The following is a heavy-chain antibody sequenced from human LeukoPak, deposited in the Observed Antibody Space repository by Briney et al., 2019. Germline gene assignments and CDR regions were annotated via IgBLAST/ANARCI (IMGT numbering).Heavy chain of an antibody. J-gene: IGHJ4*02. Sequence: PGGSLRLSCTASGFTFSSYTMTWVRQAPGKELKWVSTITTGDGSTYYADSVKGRFTVSRDDSKNTLYLQMNSLRAEDTAVYYCAKDGGLWVSAHWGDSWGRGTLVTVSS. CDR1: GFTFSSYT. CDR2: ITTGDGST. D-gene: IGHD7-27*01. CDR3: AKDGGLWVSAHWGDS. V-gene: IGHV3-23*01.